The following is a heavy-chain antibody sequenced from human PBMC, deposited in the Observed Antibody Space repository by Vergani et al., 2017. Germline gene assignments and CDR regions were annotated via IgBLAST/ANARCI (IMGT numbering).Heavy chain of an antibody. D-gene: IGHD1-1*01. CDR2: FHHTGMT. Sequence: QVQLQESGPGLVKPSETLSLTCTVSNYSISRGYFWGWIRRPPGKGLEWIASFHHTGMTYNNPSLKSRVTISVDTSKSQFSLRLTSVTAADSAIYYCAGDTHNWQRADRWGQGLLVSVSS. V-gene: IGHV4-38-2*02. J-gene: IGHJ5*02. CDR1: NYSISRGYF. CDR3: AGDTHNWQRADR.